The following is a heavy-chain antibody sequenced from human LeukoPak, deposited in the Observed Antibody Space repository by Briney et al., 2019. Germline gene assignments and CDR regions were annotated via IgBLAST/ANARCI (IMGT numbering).Heavy chain of an antibody. CDR3: ARVSSGWYSVRYYYYMDV. V-gene: IGHV4-61*02. Sequence: PSQTLSLTCTVSGGSISSGSYYWSWIRQPAGKGLEWIGRIYTSGSTNYNPSLKSRVTISVDTSKNQFSLKLSSVTAADTAVYYCARVSSGWYSVRYYYYMDVWGKGTTVTISS. J-gene: IGHJ6*03. CDR2: IYTSGST. CDR1: GGSISSGSYY. D-gene: IGHD6-19*01.